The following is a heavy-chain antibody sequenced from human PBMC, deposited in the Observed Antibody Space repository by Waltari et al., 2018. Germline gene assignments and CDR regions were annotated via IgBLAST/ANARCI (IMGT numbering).Heavy chain of an antibody. J-gene: IGHJ4*02. V-gene: IGHV4-39*01. CDR2: IYYSGST. D-gene: IGHD1-26*01. CDR1: GGSISSSSSY. Sequence: QLQLQESGPGLVKPSETLSLTCSVSGGSISSSSSYWGWIRQPPGKGLAWITNIYYSGSTYYTPSLKSRVTISVDTSKNQFSLKLTSVTAADTAVYYCARDSRGKTRGGSYDYWGQGTLVTVSS. CDR3: ARDSRGKTRGGSYDY.